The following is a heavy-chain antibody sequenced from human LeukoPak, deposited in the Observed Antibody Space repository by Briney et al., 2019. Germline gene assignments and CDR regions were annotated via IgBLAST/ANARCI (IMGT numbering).Heavy chain of an antibody. Sequence: ASVKVSCKASGYTFTGYYMHWVRQAPGQGLEWMGGIIPIFGTANYAQKFQGRVTITADESTSTAYMELSSLRSEDTAVYYCARARAYYYDGGDAFDIWGQGTMVTVSS. V-gene: IGHV1-69*13. D-gene: IGHD3-22*01. J-gene: IGHJ3*02. CDR3: ARARAYYYDGGDAFDI. CDR2: IIPIFGTA. CDR1: GYTFTGYY.